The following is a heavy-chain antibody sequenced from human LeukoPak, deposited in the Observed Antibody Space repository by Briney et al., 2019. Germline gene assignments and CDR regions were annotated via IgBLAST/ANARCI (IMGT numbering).Heavy chain of an antibody. J-gene: IGHJ4*02. CDR2: INPNSGGT. CDR3: ARQYYYGSEIPYFDY. Sequence: GASVKVSCKASGYTFTGYYMHWVRRAPGQGLEWMGWINPNSGGTNYAQKFQGRVTMTRDTSISTAYMELSRLRSDDTAVYYCARQYYYGSEIPYFDYWGQGTLVTVSS. CDR1: GYTFTGYY. D-gene: IGHD3-10*01. V-gene: IGHV1-2*02.